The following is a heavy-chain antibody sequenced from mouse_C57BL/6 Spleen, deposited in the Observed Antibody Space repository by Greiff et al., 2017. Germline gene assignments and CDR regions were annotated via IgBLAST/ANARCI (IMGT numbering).Heavy chain of an antibody. V-gene: IGHV1-43*01. CDR3: AVYGSSYYFDY. J-gene: IGHJ2*01. Sequence: VQLKQSGPELVKPGASVKISCKASGYSFTGYYMHWVKQSSEKSLEWIGEINPSTGGTSYNQKFKGKATLTVDKSSSTAYMQLKSLTSEDSAVYYCAVYGSSYYFDYWGQGTTLTVSS. CDR2: INPSTGGT. D-gene: IGHD1-1*01. CDR1: GYSFTGYY.